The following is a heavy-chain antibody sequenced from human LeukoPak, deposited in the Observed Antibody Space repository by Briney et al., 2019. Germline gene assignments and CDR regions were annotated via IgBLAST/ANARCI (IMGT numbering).Heavy chain of an antibody. J-gene: IGHJ4*02. D-gene: IGHD2-8*01. CDR1: GFTFSSYE. Sequence: GGSLRLSCAASGFTFSSYEMNWVRQAPGKGLEWVSYISGSGTAISYADSVKGRFTISRDNAKNSLFLQVNSLRAEDTAVNYCARGTNADYWGQGTRVTVSS. CDR2: ISGSGTAI. V-gene: IGHV3-48*03. CDR3: ARGTNADY.